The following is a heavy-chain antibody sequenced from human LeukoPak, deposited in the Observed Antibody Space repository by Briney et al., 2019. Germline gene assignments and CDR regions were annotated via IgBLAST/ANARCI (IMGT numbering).Heavy chain of an antibody. CDR3: ARGMSSTHI. V-gene: IGHV4-39*07. Sequence: SETLSLTCTVSGGSVSSGSYHWSWIRQPPGKGLEWIGEINHSGSTNYNPSLKSRVTISVDTSKNQFSLKLSSVTAADTAVYYCARGMSSTHIWGQGTMVTVSS. J-gene: IGHJ3*02. CDR1: GGSVSSGSYH. D-gene: IGHD2-15*01. CDR2: INHSGST.